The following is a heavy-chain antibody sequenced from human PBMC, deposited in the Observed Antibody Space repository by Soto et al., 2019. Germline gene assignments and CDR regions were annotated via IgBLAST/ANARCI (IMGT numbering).Heavy chain of an antibody. CDR3: ARDRNYGGADP. CDR1: GASIGSYY. CDR2: IYDSGST. D-gene: IGHD3-10*01. V-gene: IGHV4-59*01. J-gene: IGHJ5*01. Sequence: QVHLQESGPGLVKPSETLSFTCTVSGASIGSYYWSWIRQPPGKALEWIGYIYDSGSTTYNPSLKSRVTMSVDTSKNQFSLKLRFVTAADTAVYYCARDRNYGGADPWGQGTLVTVSS.